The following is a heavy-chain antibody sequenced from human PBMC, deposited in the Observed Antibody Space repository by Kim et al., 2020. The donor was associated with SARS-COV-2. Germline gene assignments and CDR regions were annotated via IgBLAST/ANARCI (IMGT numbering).Heavy chain of an antibody. J-gene: IGHJ3*02. CDR3: ASGLVVAATPANAFDI. D-gene: IGHD2-15*01. CDR2: ISYDGSNK. CDR1: GFTFSSYA. Sequence: GGSLRLSCAASGFTFSSYAMHWVRQAPGKGLEWVAVISYDGSNKYYADSVKGRFTISRDNSKNTLYLQMNSLRAEDTAVYYCASGLVVAATPANAFDIWGQGTMVTVSS. V-gene: IGHV3-30-3*01.